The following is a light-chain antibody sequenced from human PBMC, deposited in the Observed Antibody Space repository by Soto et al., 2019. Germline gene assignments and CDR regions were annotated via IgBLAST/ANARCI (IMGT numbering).Light chain of an antibody. CDR2: EVS. CDR1: SSDVGGYDY. J-gene: IGLJ2*01. Sequence: QSALTQPASVSGSPGQSITISCTGTSSDVGGYDYVSWYQQHPVKAPKLMIYEVSNRPSGVSTRFSGSKSGNTASLTISGLQAEDEADYYCNSYATNDTVIFGGGTKLTVL. V-gene: IGLV2-14*01. CDR3: NSYATNDTVI.